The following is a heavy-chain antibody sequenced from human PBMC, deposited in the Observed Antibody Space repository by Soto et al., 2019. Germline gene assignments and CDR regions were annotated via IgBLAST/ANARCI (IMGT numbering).Heavy chain of an antibody. CDR1: GFTFDDYA. CDR2: ISWNSGSI. CDR3: AKAKGKLLLLYLDY. V-gene: IGHV3-9*01. Sequence: GGSLRLSCAASGFTFDDYAMHWVRQAPGKGLEWVSGISWNSGSIGYADSVKGRFTISRDNAKNSLYLQMNSLRAEDTALYYCAKAKGKLLLLYLDYWGQGTLVTVAS. J-gene: IGHJ4*02. D-gene: IGHD2-15*01.